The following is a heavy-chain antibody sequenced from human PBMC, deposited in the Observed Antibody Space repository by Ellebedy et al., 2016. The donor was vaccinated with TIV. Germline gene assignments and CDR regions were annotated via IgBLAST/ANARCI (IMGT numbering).Heavy chain of an antibody. Sequence: ASVKVSXXASGYTFTSHGISWVRQAPGQGLEWMGWISTYNGNAHCAQKLQGRVTMTRDTSSSTAYMELRSLTSDDTAVYYCARAEGYCSSISCYFGYWYFDYWGQGALVTVSS. J-gene: IGHJ4*02. V-gene: IGHV1-18*01. CDR2: ISTYNGNA. CDR1: GYTFTSHG. D-gene: IGHD2-2*01. CDR3: ARAEGYCSSISCYFGYWYFDY.